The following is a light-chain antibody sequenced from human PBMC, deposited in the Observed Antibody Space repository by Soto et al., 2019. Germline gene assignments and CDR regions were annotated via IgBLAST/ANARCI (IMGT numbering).Light chain of an antibody. CDR1: NSDIGGYNF. V-gene: IGLV2-14*01. Sequence: QSALTQPASVSGSPGQSIAISCTGTNSDIGGYNFVSWYQQHPGKAPKLIVYEVNNRPSGVSSRFSGSKSGNRASLTISGLQAEDEAHYYSGSYTGINTSPVVFGGGTKLTVL. J-gene: IGLJ2*01. CDR3: GSYTGINTSPVV. CDR2: EVN.